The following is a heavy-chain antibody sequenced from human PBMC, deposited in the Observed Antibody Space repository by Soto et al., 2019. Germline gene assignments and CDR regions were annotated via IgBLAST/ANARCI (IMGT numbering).Heavy chain of an antibody. D-gene: IGHD1-1*01. CDR3: VCYRRTATTGYSLDD. J-gene: IGHJ4*02. V-gene: IGHV4-59*01. CDR1: GGSITNNY. Sequence: SETLSLTCAVSGGSITNNYWTWIRQPPGGGLEWIGYVYNSGSTNYNPSLKSRVTISEDTSKNQFSLRVNSMTAADTAVYYCVCYRRTATTGYSLDDWGQGILVTVSS. CDR2: VYNSGST.